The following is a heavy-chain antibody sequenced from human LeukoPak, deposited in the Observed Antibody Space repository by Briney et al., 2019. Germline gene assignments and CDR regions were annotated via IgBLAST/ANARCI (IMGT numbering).Heavy chain of an antibody. V-gene: IGHV3-11*06. CDR2: ISSSSSYT. D-gene: IGHD3/OR15-3a*01. CDR1: GFTFSDYY. Sequence: GGSLRLSCAASGFTFSDYYMSRIRQAPGKGLEWVSYISSSSSYTNYADSVKGRFTISRDNAKNSLYLQMNSLRAEDTAVYYCARDYPTWTPYYFDYWGQGTLVTVSS. CDR3: ARDYPTWTPYYFDY. J-gene: IGHJ4*02.